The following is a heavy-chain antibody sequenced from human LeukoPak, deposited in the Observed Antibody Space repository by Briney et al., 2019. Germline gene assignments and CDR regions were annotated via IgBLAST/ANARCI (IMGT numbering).Heavy chain of an antibody. J-gene: IGHJ4*02. V-gene: IGHV4-61*01. D-gene: IGHD3-10*01. CDR1: GGSVSNGNYY. CDR3: ARSQNYYGSGDY. Sequence: SETLSLTCTVSGGSVSNGNYYWSWLRQPPGKALEWIGYIYYSGSANYNPSLEGRVTISVDTSKNQFSVKLSSVTAADTAVYYCARSQNYYGSGDYWSQGTLVTVSS. CDR2: IYYSGSA.